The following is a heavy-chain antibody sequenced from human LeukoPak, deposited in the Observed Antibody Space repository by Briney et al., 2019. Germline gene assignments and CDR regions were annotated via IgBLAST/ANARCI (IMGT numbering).Heavy chain of an antibody. D-gene: IGHD1-1*01. V-gene: IGHV1-69*02. CDR2: IIPILGIA. CDR3: ARAGTQNYYGMDV. Sequence: ASVKVSCKASGGTFSSYTISWVRQTPGQGLEWMGRIIPILGIANYAQKFQGRVTITADKSTSTAYMELSSLRSEDTAVYYCARAGTQNYYGMDVWGQGTTVTVSS. J-gene: IGHJ6*02. CDR1: GGTFSSYT.